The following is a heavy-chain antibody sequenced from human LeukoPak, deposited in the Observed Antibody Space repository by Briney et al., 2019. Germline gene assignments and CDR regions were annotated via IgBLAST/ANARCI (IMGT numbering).Heavy chain of an antibody. CDR2: IYYSGST. Sequence: SETLSLTCTVSGGSISSSSYYWGWIRQPPGKGLEWIGSIYYSGSTYYNPSLKSRVTISVDTSKNQFSLKLSSVTAADTAVYYCARGVWFGELFPYYWGQGTLVTVSS. CDR3: ARGVWFGELFPYY. J-gene: IGHJ4*02. D-gene: IGHD3-10*01. V-gene: IGHV4-39*01. CDR1: GGSISSSSYY.